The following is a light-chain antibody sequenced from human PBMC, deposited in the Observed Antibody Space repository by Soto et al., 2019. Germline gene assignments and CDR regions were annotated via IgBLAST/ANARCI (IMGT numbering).Light chain of an antibody. V-gene: IGLV7-46*01. CDR3: LLSYNGPYV. CDR2: DTT. CDR1: TGAVTNGHY. Sequence: QAVVTQDPSLTVSPGGRVTLTCGSSTGAVTNGHYPYWFQQKPGQAPRTLIYDTTNRHSWTPARFSGSLLGGKAALPLSGAQPEDEAEYYCLLSYNGPYVFGTGTKVTVL. J-gene: IGLJ1*01.